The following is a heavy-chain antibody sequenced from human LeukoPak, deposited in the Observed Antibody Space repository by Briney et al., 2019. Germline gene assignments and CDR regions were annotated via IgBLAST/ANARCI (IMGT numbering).Heavy chain of an antibody. Sequence: PGGSLRLSCAASGFTFSSYSMNWVRQAPGKGLEWVSYISSSSSTIYYADSVKGRFTISGDNAKNSLYLQMNSLRAEDTAVYYCARDRIGRDGYNSYYYYGMDVWGQGTTVTVSS. CDR2: ISSSSSTI. CDR3: ARDRIGRDGYNSYYYYGMDV. J-gene: IGHJ6*02. CDR1: GFTFSSYS. V-gene: IGHV3-48*04. D-gene: IGHD5-24*01.